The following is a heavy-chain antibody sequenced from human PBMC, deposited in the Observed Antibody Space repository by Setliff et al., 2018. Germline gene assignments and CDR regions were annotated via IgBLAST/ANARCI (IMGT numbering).Heavy chain of an antibody. CDR2: ISGYNGFI. J-gene: IGHJ6*04. V-gene: IGHV1-18*01. Sequence: ASVKVSCKASGYSLNTYGISWVRQAPGQGLEWMGWISGYNGFIIYAQKFQGRVTMTRDTSITTVYMDLSSLKSDDTALYYCARGTDYHGSGRYWAKDVWGKGTTVTVSS. CDR1: GYSLNTYG. CDR3: ARGTDYHGSGRYWAKDV. D-gene: IGHD3-10*01.